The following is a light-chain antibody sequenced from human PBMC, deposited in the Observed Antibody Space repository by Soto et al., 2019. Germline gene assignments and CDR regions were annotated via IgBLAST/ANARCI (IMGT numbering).Light chain of an antibody. CDR2: DVS. J-gene: IGLJ1*01. CDR3: SSYTSATTYV. Sequence: QSVLTQPASVSGSPGQSITNSCTGTSSDVGAYNYASWYQQYPGEAPKVIIYDVSHRPAGVSNRFSGSKSGNTASLTISGLQTQDEADYYCSSYTSATTYVFGTGTKVTV. CDR1: SSDVGAYNY. V-gene: IGLV2-14*01.